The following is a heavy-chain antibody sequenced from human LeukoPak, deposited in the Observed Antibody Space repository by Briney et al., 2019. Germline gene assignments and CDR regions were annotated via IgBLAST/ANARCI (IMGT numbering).Heavy chain of an antibody. CDR1: GFTFTTYW. CDR3: ARDAVDTANAV. V-gene: IGHV3-74*01. Sequence: PGGSLRLSCAVSGFTFTTYWMHWVRQAPGKGLVWVSHINSDGSITSYADSVKGRFTISRDNAKNTLYLQMNSLRAEDTAVYYCARDAVDTANAVWGQGTTVTVSS. CDR2: INSDGSIT. D-gene: IGHD5-18*01. J-gene: IGHJ6*02.